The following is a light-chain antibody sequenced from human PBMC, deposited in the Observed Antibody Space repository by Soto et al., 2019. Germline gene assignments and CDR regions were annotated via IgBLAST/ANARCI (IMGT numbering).Light chain of an antibody. J-gene: IGKJ1*01. V-gene: IGKV1-5*03. CDR3: QQYSSNFHT. CDR1: QSISVW. Sequence: DIQMTQSPSTLSASVGDRVTITCRASQSISVWLAWYQQKPGTAPKLLIYKTSTLDSGVPLRFSGSGSGTEFTLTISSLQPDDFATYYCQQYSSNFHTFGQGTKVEIK. CDR2: KTS.